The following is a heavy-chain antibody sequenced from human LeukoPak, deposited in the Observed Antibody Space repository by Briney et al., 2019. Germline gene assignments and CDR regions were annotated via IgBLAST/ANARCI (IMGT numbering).Heavy chain of an antibody. CDR2: ASHSGGPK. CDR3: ARAGHDF. CDR1: GFSSNNYR. V-gene: IGHV3-48*03. J-gene: IGHJ4*02. Sequence: PGGSLRLSCAASGFSSNNYRTNWARQAPRKGLEWIAYASHSGGPKYYTESVKGRFTISRDDAKNSLFLQMNSLRGEDTAIYYCARAGHDFWGQGTLVTVSS.